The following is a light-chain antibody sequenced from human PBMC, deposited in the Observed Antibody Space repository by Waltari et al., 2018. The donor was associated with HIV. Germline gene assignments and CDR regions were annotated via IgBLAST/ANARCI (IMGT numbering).Light chain of an antibody. CDR3: AAWDDSLNGWV. CDR2: SNN. Sequence: QSVLTQPPSASGPPGPRVTISCSGSRSTIGSNTVTWYQQLPGTAPKLFIYSNNQRPSGVPDRFSGSKSGTSASLAISGLQSEDEADYYCAAWDDSLNGWVFGGGTKLTVV. J-gene: IGLJ3*02. CDR1: RSTIGSNT. V-gene: IGLV1-44*01.